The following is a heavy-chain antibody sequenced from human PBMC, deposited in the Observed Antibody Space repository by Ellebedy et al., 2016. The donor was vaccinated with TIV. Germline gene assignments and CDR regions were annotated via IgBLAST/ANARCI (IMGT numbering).Heavy chain of an antibody. CDR2: IEFTGSA. CDR3: ARLLPTGIYGRGFFDY. V-gene: IGHV4-39*01. J-gene: IGHJ4*01. D-gene: IGHD3-10*01. Sequence: SETLSLXXTVSGDSISSSGSYGGWIRQPPGKGLEWIGTIEFTGSAYYSPSLTSRVTISVDKSQNQLSLNLISVTGADTAVYYCARLLPTGIYGRGFFDYWGQGILVTVSS. CDR1: GDSISSSGSY.